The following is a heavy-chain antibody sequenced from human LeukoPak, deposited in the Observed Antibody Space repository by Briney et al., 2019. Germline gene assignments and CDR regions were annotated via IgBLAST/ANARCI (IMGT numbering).Heavy chain of an antibody. D-gene: IGHD3-10*01. V-gene: IGHV1-8*01. CDR2: MNPNSGNT. CDR3: ARGKRILLWFGESSYGMDV. CDR1: GYTFTSYD. J-gene: IGHJ6*02. Sequence: GASVKVSCKSSGYTFTSYDINWVRQATGPGLEWMGWMNPNSGNTGYAQKFQGRVTMTRNTSISTAYMELSSLRSEDTAVYYCARGKRILLWFGESSYGMDVWGQGTTVTVSS.